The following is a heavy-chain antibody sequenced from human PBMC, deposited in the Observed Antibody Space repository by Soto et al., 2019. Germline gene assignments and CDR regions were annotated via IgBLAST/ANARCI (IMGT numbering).Heavy chain of an antibody. J-gene: IGHJ3*01. CDR3: AKSLVTPSDAFDL. D-gene: IGHD6-19*01. V-gene: IGHV3-72*01. Sequence: GGSLRLSCAGSGFTLSDHYIDWVRQAPGKGLEWVGRSRDKAQGYSTAYAASVKGRFTTSRDESKNSVYLQMNSLKTEDTAVYFCAKSLVTPSDAFDLWGRGTLVTVS. CDR1: GFTLSDHY. CDR2: SRDKAQGYST.